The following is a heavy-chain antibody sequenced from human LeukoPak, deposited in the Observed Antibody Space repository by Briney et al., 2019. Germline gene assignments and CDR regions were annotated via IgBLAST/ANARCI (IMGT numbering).Heavy chain of an antibody. CDR3: ASGLELDY. J-gene: IGHJ4*02. CDR2: INSDGSWT. CDR1: GNYW. Sequence: GGSLRLSCAASGNYWMHWVRQAPGKGLVWVSHINSDGSWTSYADSVKGRFTISKDNAKNTVYLQMNSLRAEDTAVYYCASGLELDYWGRGTLVTVSS. V-gene: IGHV3-74*01.